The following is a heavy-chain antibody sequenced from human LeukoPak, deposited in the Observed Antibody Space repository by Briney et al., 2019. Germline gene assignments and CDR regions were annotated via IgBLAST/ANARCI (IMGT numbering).Heavy chain of an antibody. Sequence: GGSLRLSCTASGFTFSTYSMNWVRQAPGRGLEWVAIIKVDGSEKYYVDSVKGRFTISRDNAKNALYLQMNSLRAEDTAVYYCARDVWNYFDYWGQGTLVTVSS. CDR3: ARDVWNYFDY. D-gene: IGHD2-21*01. CDR1: GFTFSTYS. V-gene: IGHV3-7*03. CDR2: IKVDGSEK. J-gene: IGHJ4*02.